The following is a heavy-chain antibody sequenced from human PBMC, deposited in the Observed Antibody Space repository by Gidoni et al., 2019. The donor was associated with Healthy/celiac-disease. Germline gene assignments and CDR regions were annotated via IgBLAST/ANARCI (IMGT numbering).Heavy chain of an antibody. J-gene: IGHJ4*02. Sequence: QVQLQESGPGLVKPSETLSLTCTVPGGSISSSYWSWIRQPPGKGLEWIGYIYYSGSTNYNPSLESRVTISVDTSKNQLSLKLSSVTAADTAVYYCARGGYGSGSYYNPSDYWGQGTLVTVSS. CDR2: IYYSGST. D-gene: IGHD3-10*01. V-gene: IGHV4-59*01. CDR3: ARGGYGSGSYYNPSDY. CDR1: GGSISSSY.